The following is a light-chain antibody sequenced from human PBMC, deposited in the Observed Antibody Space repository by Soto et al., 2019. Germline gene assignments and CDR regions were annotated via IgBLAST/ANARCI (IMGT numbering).Light chain of an antibody. CDR2: DVS. CDR3: SSYTSATTYV. CDR1: SSDVGAYNY. V-gene: IGLV2-14*01. J-gene: IGLJ1*01. Sequence: QSVRSQPAPVSGSPGQSITISCTGTSSDVGAYNYDSWYQQYPGEAPKVIIYDVSHRPAGVSNRFSGSKSGNTASLTISGLQTQDEADYYCSSYTSATTYVFGTGTKVTVL.